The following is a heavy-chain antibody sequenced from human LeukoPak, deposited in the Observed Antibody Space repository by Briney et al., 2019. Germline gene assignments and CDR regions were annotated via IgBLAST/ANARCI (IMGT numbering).Heavy chain of an antibody. V-gene: IGHV3-23*01. CDR1: GFTFSSYA. D-gene: IGHD1-26*01. CDR3: AKVVPSGSYYYFDF. Sequence: PGGSLRLSCAASGFTFSSYAMSWVRQAPGKGLEWVSAIRNSGSDTYYPDSVRGRFTISRDNSKNTLSLQMNSLRAEDTAIYYCAKVVPSGSYYYFDFGGQEPLVTVPS. CDR2: IRNSGSDT. J-gene: IGHJ4*02.